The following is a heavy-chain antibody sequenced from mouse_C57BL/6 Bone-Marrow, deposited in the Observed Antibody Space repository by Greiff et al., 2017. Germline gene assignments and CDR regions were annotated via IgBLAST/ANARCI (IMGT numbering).Heavy chain of an antibody. CDR3: ASPSDCSSWYFDV. CDR1: GYSFTSYY. Sequence: VQLQQSGPELVKPGASVKISCKASGYSFTSYYIHWVKQRPGQGLEWIGWIYPGSGNTKYNEKFKGKATLTADTSYSTAYMQLSSLTSEDSAVYFCASPSDCSSWYFDVGGTGTTVTVSS. CDR2: IYPGSGNT. J-gene: IGHJ1*03. D-gene: IGHD1-1*01. V-gene: IGHV1-66*01.